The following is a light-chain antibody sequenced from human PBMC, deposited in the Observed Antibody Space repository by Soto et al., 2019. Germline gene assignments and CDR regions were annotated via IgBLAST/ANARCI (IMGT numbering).Light chain of an antibody. Sequence: SALTQPRSVSGSPGQSVTISCTGTSSDVGGYNYVSWYQQHPGKAPKLMIYDVSKRPSGVPDRFSGSKSGNTASLTISGLQAEDGADYYCCSYAGSYTWVFGGGTKVTVL. V-gene: IGLV2-11*01. CDR3: CSYAGSYTWV. CDR1: SSDVGGYNY. J-gene: IGLJ3*02. CDR2: DVS.